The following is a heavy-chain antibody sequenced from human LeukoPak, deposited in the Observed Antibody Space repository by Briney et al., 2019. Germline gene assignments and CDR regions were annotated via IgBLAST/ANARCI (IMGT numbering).Heavy chain of an antibody. D-gene: IGHD4-11*01. CDR2: IRGSGDRT. CDR1: GFTFSSYV. J-gene: IGHJ4*02. Sequence: GXXRLSCAASGFTFSSYVMSWVRQAPGKGLEWVSSIRGSGDRTYYADSVKGRFTISRDNSKNTVFLQMSGLRAEDTAIYYCAREGPIAVTTGYYFDNWGQGTQVTVSS. V-gene: IGHV3-23*01. CDR3: AREGPIAVTTGYYFDN.